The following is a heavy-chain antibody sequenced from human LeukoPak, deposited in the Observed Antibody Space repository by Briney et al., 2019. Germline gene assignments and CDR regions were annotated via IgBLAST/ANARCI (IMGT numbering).Heavy chain of an antibody. D-gene: IGHD6-13*01. V-gene: IGHV3-21*01. CDR1: GFTFSSYS. CDR3: ARGSSSWSFDY. J-gene: IGHJ4*02. Sequence: GGSLRLSCAASGFTFSSYSMTWVRQAPGKGLEWVSSISSSSSYIYYADSVKGRFTISRDNAKNSLYLQMNSLRAEDTAVYYCARGSSSWSFDYWRQGTLATVSS. CDR2: ISSSSSYI.